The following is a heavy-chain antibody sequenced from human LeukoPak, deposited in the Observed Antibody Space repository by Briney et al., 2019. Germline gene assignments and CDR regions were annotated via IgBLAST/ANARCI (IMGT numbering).Heavy chain of an antibody. Sequence: PGRSLRLSCAASGFTFSRNGMHWVRQAPGKGLEWVAVIWYDGSNKYYADSVKGRFTISRDNSKNTPYLQMNSLRAEDTAVYYCARDLGYDILTGYYSDWGQGTLVTVSS. D-gene: IGHD3-9*01. CDR3: ARDLGYDILTGYYSD. V-gene: IGHV3-33*01. CDR2: IWYDGSNK. J-gene: IGHJ4*02. CDR1: GFTFSRNG.